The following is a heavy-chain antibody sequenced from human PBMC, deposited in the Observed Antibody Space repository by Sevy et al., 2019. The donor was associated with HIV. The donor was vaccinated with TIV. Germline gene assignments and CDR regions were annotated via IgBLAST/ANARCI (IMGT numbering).Heavy chain of an antibody. J-gene: IGHJ6*02. D-gene: IGHD6-19*01. Sequence: ASVKVSCKASGYTFTGYYMHWVRQAPGQGLEWMGWINPNSGGTNYAQKFQGRVTMTRDTSFSTAYMELSRLRSDDTAVYYCARDGDSGGCYYSYCGMDVWGQGTTVTVSS. V-gene: IGHV1-2*02. CDR3: ARDGDSGGCYYSYCGMDV. CDR2: INPNSGGT. CDR1: GYTFTGYY.